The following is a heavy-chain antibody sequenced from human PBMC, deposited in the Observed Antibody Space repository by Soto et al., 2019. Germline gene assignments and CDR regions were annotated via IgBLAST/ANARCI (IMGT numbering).Heavy chain of an antibody. Sequence: GGSLRLSFAASGFTFSSYSMNWVRQAPGKGLEWVSSISSSSSYIYYADSVKGRFTISRDNAKNSLYLQMNSLRAEDTAVYYCARESLGYCSTTNCYKVDYWGQGTLVTVSS. D-gene: IGHD2-2*02. CDR3: ARESLGYCSTTNCYKVDY. CDR2: ISSSSSYI. CDR1: GFTFSSYS. J-gene: IGHJ4*02. V-gene: IGHV3-21*01.